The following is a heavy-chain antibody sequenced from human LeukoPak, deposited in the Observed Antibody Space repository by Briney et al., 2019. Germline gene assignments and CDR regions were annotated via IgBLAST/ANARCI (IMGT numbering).Heavy chain of an antibody. CDR3: ARPDSSGYYGY. V-gene: IGHV4-39*01. J-gene: IGHJ4*02. CDR2: IYYSGST. Sequence: SETLSLTCTVSGGSISSGGYYWSWIRQPAGKGLEWIGRIYYSGSTYYNPSLKSRVTISVDTSKNQFSLKLSSVTAADTAVYYCARPDSSGYYGYWGQGTLVTVSS. CDR1: GGSISSGGYY. D-gene: IGHD3-22*01.